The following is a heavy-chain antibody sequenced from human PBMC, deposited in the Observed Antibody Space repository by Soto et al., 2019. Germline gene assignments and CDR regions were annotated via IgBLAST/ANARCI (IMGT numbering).Heavy chain of an antibody. J-gene: IGHJ4*02. CDR3: ARDGIGGTVFRGYLDY. CDR1: GGIFHGYG. CDR2: IRFDGSNE. V-gene: IGHV3-33*01. Sequence: QEQLVESGGGVVQPGTSLRLSCAVPGGIFHGYGMHWVRQAPGKGLEWVAIIRFDGSNEEYADSVQGRFTISRDNSKNTLYLQMNTLGAEDTAVYYCARDGIGGTVFRGYLDYWGRGTLVTVSS. D-gene: IGHD1-7*01.